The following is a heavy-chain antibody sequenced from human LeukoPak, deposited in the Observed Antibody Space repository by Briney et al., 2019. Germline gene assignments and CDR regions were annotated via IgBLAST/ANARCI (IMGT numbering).Heavy chain of an antibody. CDR2: IYYSGST. J-gene: IGHJ6*02. CDR3: ARRSMVRTVGYYYGMDV. Sequence: PSETLSLTCTVSGGSINSDYWSWIRQPPGKGLEWIGYIYYSGSTNYNPSLESRVTISVDTSKKQFSLKLSSVTAADTAVYYCARRSMVRTVGYYYGMDVWGRGTTVTVSS. CDR1: GGSINSDY. V-gene: IGHV4-59*08. D-gene: IGHD4/OR15-4a*01.